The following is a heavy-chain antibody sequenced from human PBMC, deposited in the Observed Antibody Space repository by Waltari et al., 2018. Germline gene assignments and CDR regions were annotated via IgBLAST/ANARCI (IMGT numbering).Heavy chain of an antibody. V-gene: IGHV4-38-2*02. Sequence: QVQLQESGPGLVKPSETLSLTCTVPGYSISSGYYWGWIRPPPGKGLEWMGSFHHRGSTYYNPSLKSRVTISVDTSKNHFSLKLSSVTAADTAVYYCARGIVVVPAATNWFDPWGQGTLVTVSS. CDR1: GYSISSGYY. CDR3: ARGIVVVPAATNWFDP. J-gene: IGHJ5*02. D-gene: IGHD2-2*01. CDR2: FHHRGST.